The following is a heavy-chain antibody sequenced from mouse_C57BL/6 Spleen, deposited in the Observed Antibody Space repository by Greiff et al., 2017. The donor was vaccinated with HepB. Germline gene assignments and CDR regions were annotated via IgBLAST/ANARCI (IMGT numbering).Heavy chain of an antibody. J-gene: IGHJ4*01. CDR1: GYSITSGYY. CDR3: ARGPPITTVVEGAMDY. CDR2: ISYDGSN. Sequence: EVQVVESGPGLVKPSQSLSLTCSVTGYSITSGYYWNWIRQFPGNKLEWMGYISYDGSNNYNPSLKNRISITRDTSKNQIFLKLNSVTTEDTATYYCARGPPITTVVEGAMDYWGQGTSVTVSS. V-gene: IGHV3-6*01. D-gene: IGHD1-1*01.